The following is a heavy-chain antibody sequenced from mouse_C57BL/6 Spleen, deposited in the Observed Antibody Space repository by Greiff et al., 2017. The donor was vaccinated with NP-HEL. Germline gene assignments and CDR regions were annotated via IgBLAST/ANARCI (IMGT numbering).Heavy chain of an antibody. CDR1: GYTFTDYY. J-gene: IGHJ1*03. CDR2: INPYNGGT. CDR3: ARQGSSYFDV. D-gene: IGHD1-1*01. V-gene: IGHV1-19*01. Sequence: VQLQQSGPVLVKPGASVKMSCKASGYTFTDYYMNWVKQSHGKSLEWIGVINPYNGGTSYNQKFKGKATLTVDKSSSTAYMELNSLTSEDSAVYYCARQGSSYFDVWGTGTTVTVSS.